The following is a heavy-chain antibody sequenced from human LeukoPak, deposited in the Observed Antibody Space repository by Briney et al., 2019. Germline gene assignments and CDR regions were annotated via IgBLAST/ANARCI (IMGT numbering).Heavy chain of an antibody. D-gene: IGHD6-19*01. CDR2: IRYAADNYAT. CDR1: GFTFSSYG. Sequence: RPGGSLRLSCAASGFTFSSYGIHWVRQAPGKGLEWVGLIRYAADNYATAYTASMKGRFTISRDDSRDTAYLHMNSLKTEDTAVYFCTSWIAEDGAEYWGQGTLVTVSS. V-gene: IGHV3-73*01. J-gene: IGHJ4*02. CDR3: TSWIAEDGAEY.